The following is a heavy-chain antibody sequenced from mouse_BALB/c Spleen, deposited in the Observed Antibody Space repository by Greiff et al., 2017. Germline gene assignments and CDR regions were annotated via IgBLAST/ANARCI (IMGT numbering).Heavy chain of an antibody. CDR1: GFTFSDYY. J-gene: IGHJ4*01. CDR2: ISDGGSYT. V-gene: IGHV5-4*02. CDR3: ARDGMDY. Sequence: DVKLVESGGGLVKPGGSLKLSCAASGFTFSDYYMYWVRQTPEKRLEWVATISDGGSYTYYPDSVKGRFTISRDNAKNNLYLQMSSLKSEDTAMYYCARDGMDYWGQGTSVTVSS.